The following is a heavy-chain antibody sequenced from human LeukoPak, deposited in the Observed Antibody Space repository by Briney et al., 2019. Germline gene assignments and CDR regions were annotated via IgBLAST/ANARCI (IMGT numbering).Heavy chain of an antibody. V-gene: IGHV3-66*01. CDR1: GFIVSSNY. J-gene: IGHJ4*02. Sequence: GGSLRLSCAASGFIVSSNYISWVRQAPGKGLEWVSVIYSGGSTYYADSVKGRFTISRDNSKNTLYLQMNSLRAEDTAVYYCARVPRSSGWTYFDYWGQGTLVTVSS. D-gene: IGHD6-19*01. CDR3: ARVPRSSGWTYFDY. CDR2: IYSGGST.